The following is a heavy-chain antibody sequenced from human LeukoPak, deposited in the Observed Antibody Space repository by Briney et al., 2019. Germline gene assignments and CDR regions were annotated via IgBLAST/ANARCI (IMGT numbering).Heavy chain of an antibody. J-gene: IGHJ4*02. V-gene: IGHV3-23*01. D-gene: IGHD1-26*01. CDR3: ARETGGFDY. CDR1: GFTLSSYA. Sequence: GGSLRLSCAASGFTLSSYAMSWVRQAPGKGLEWVSVISGSGGSTYYADSVKGRFTISRDNSKNTLFLQMNSLRAEDTAVYYCARETGGFDYWGQGTLVTVSS. CDR2: ISGSGGST.